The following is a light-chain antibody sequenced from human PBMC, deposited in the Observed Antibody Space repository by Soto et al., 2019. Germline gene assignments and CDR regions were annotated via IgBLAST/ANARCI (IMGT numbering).Light chain of an antibody. CDR1: QTLRNK. J-gene: IGKJ3*01. CDR3: QHHNAWHLT. Sequence: IVLTQSPGTLSVSPGDRVILSCRARQTLRNKLAWYQHKPGQAPRLLIFGGFTRATAIPARFSGSGSGTECTLTINSLQSQEFAIYYRQHHNAWHLTFGPGTNLDLK. V-gene: IGKV3-15*01. CDR2: GGF.